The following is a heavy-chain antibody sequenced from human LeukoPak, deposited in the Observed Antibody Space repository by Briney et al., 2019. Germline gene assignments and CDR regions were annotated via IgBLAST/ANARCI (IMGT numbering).Heavy chain of an antibody. Sequence: GGSLRLSCAASGFTFTTYGMNWVRQAPGKGLEWVSGVSGSGISTYYADSVRGRFTISRDNSKNTVYLQMSSLRAKDTAVYYCAKTAYLATVGTPPDYWGQGTLVTVSS. D-gene: IGHD6-13*01. V-gene: IGHV3-23*01. CDR3: AKTAYLATVGTPPDY. CDR2: VSGSGIST. J-gene: IGHJ4*02. CDR1: GFTFTTYG.